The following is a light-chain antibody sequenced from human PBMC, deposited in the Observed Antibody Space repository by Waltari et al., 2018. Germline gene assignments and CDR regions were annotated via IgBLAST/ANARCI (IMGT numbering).Light chain of an antibody. V-gene: IGLV1-47*01. CDR3: ASWDGTLSGWL. Sequence: QPARTPPPSASLATGQRATISRSGGSYNIGTNSMHRYKQLPGSAPKLLMYRTDQRPSGVPDRFSGSKSGTSGSLAISGLRAEDEADYYCASWDGTLSGWLFGGGTTLTVL. CDR1: SYNIGTNS. J-gene: IGLJ3*02. CDR2: RTD.